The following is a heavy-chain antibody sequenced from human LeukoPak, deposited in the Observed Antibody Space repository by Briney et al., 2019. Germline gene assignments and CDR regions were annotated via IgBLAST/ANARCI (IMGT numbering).Heavy chain of an antibody. CDR2: IKKDGSDK. CDR3: ARDRVEGATDY. J-gene: IGHJ4*02. D-gene: IGHD1-26*01. V-gene: IGHV3-7*01. CDR1: GFTFSNYW. Sequence: GGSLRLSCAASGFTFSNYWMSWVRQAPGKGLEWVANIKKDGSDKYYVDSVRGRLTISRDNAKNSLYLQMNSLRAEDTAVYYCARDRVEGATDYWGQGTLVTVSS.